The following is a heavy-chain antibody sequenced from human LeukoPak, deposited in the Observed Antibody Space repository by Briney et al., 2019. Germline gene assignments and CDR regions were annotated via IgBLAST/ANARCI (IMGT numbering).Heavy chain of an antibody. V-gene: IGHV1-18*01. CDR1: GYTFTSYG. Sequence: ASVKVSCKASGYTFTSYGISWVRQAPGQGLEWMGWISAYNGNTNYAQKLQGRVTMTTDTSTSTAYMELRSLRSDDTAVYYCARSPDVVPAATPDDYWGQGTLVTVSS. D-gene: IGHD2-2*01. J-gene: IGHJ4*02. CDR3: ARSPDVVPAATPDDY. CDR2: ISAYNGNT.